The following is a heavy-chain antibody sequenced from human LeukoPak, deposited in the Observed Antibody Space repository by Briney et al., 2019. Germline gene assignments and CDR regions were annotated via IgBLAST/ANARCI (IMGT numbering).Heavy chain of an antibody. J-gene: IGHJ4*02. V-gene: IGHV1-18*01. CDR1: GYTFTSYG. CDR2: ISAYNGNT. D-gene: IGHD3-3*01. Sequence: GALVKVSCKASGYTFTSYGISWVRQAPGQGLEWMGWISAYNGNTNYAQKLQGRVTMTTDTSTSTAYMELRSLRSDDTAVYYCARNGYDFWSGYYTFDYWGQGTLVTVSS. CDR3: ARNGYDFWSGYYTFDY.